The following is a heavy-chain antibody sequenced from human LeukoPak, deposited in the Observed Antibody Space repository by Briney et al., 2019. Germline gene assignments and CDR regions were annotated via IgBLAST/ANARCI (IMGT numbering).Heavy chain of an antibody. D-gene: IGHD1-26*01. V-gene: IGHV3-21*01. J-gene: IGHJ3*02. CDR1: GFTFSSYS. CDR2: ISSSSSYI. CDR3: ARASEWELRGLDAFDI. Sequence: GGPLRLSCAASGFTFSSYSMNWVRQAPGKGLEWVSSISSSSSYIYYADSVKGRFTISRDNAKNSLYLQMNSLRAEDTAVYYCARASEWELRGLDAFDIWGQGTMVTVSS.